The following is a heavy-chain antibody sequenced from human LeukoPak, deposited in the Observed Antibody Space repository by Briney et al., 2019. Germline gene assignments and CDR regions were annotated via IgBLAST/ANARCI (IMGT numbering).Heavy chain of an antibody. Sequence: PSETLSLTCTVSGGSISSYYWSWIRQPSGKGLEWIGYIYYSGSTNYNPSLKSRVTISVDTSKNQFSLKLSSVTAADTAVYYCARTPRAMGLAAAGWFDPWGQGTLVTVSS. CDR3: ARTPRAMGLAAAGWFDP. CDR1: GGSISSYY. V-gene: IGHV4-59*01. J-gene: IGHJ5*02. CDR2: IYYSGST. D-gene: IGHD6-13*01.